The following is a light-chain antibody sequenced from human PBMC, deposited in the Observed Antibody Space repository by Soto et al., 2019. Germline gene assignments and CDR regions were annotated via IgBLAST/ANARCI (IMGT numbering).Light chain of an antibody. V-gene: IGLV2-14*01. CDR1: YSDIGAYNY. CDR2: EVS. CDR3: SSYSSSSTV. J-gene: IGLJ1*01. Sequence: QSVLTQPPSASGSPGQSVTIPCTGTYSDIGAYNYVSWYQQHPGKAPKLMIYEVSTRPSGVSSRFSGSKSGNTASLTISGLQAEDEADYYCSSYSSSSTVFGTGTKVTVL.